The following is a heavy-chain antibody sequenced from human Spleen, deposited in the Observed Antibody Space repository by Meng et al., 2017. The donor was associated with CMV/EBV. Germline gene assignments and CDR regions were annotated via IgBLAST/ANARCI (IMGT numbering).Heavy chain of an antibody. J-gene: IGHJ6*02. CDR1: GFTFNTYS. CDR2: ISGSSATI. Sequence: GESLKISCVASGFTFNTYSMNWVRQAPGKGLQWVSHISGSSATIYYADSVKGRFTISRDNAKSSLYLQMNSLRAEDTAVYYCARDYRPYYYDSSGSPPLYYGMDVWGQGTTVTVSS. V-gene: IGHV3-48*04. D-gene: IGHD3-22*01. CDR3: ARDYRPYYYDSSGSPPLYYGMDV.